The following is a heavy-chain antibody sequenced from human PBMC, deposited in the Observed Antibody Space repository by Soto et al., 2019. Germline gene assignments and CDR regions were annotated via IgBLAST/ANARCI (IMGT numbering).Heavy chain of an antibody. Sequence: SETLSLTCAVYGGSFSGYFWSWIRQPPGKGLEWIGEIHHSGSTNCNPSLKSRVTISVDTSKNQFSLKLSPVTAADTAVYYCARGYYYDSSGYSLLWNYWGQGTLVTVSS. CDR1: GGSFSGYF. J-gene: IGHJ4*02. CDR2: IHHSGST. D-gene: IGHD3-22*01. CDR3: ARGYYYDSSGYSLLWNY. V-gene: IGHV4-34*01.